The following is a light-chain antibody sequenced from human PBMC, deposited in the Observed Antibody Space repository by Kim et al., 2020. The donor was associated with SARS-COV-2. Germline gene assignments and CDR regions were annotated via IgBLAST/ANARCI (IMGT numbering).Light chain of an antibody. J-gene: IGKJ1*01. CDR1: QSISPY. CDR3: QETYIDSWP. V-gene: IGKV1-39*01. Sequence: DIQMTQSPSSLSASIGDRVTITCRASQSISPYLNWYQQIPGKAPNLLIYATSTLQSGVPSRFSGSGSGTDFTLTISSLQAEDFATYYCQETYIDSWPFGQGTKVDIK. CDR2: ATS.